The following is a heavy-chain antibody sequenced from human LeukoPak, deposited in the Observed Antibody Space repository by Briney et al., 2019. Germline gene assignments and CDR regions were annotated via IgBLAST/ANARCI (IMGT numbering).Heavy chain of an antibody. Sequence: SVKVSCKASGGTFSTYGISWVRQAPGQGLEWMGGILPIFGTANYAQKFQGRVTITADESTSTAYMELSSLRSEDTAVYYCARDRESYGSGSYYSYYYGMDDWGQGTTVTVSS. J-gene: IGHJ6*02. CDR3: ARDRESYGSGSYYSYYYGMDD. D-gene: IGHD3-10*01. CDR2: ILPIFGTA. V-gene: IGHV1-69*13. CDR1: GGTFSTYG.